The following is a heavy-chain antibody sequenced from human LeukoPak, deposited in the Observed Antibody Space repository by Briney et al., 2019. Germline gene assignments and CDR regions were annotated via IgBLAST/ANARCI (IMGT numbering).Heavy chain of an antibody. CDR1: GFTFSGSD. D-gene: IGHD6-19*01. J-gene: IGHJ4*02. V-gene: IGHV3-73*01. CDR3: TTYRSGHY. CDR2: ITSKANNYAT. Sequence: GGSLRLSCAASGFTFSGSDMHWVRQASGKGLEWVGRITSKANNYATAYAASVKGRFTTSRDDSENTAYLQMNSLKTEDTAVYYCTTYRSGHYWGQGTLVTVSS.